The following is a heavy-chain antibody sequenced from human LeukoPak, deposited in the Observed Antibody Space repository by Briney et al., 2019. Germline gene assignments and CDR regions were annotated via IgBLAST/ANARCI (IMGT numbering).Heavy chain of an antibody. CDR3: ARGLIVVVPAAIQMGDYYYYYMDV. D-gene: IGHD2-2*01. CDR1: GGSISSYY. CDR2: IYYSGST. J-gene: IGHJ6*03. Sequence: SETLSLTCTVSGGSISSYYWSWIRQPPGKGLEWIGYIYYSGSTNYNPSLKGRVTISVDTSKNQFSLKLSSVTAADTAVYYCARGLIVVVPAAIQMGDYYYYYMDVWGKGTTVTVSS. V-gene: IGHV4-59*01.